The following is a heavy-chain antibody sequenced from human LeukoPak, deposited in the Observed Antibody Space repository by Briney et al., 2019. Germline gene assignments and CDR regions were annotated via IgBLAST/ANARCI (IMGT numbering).Heavy chain of an antibody. Sequence: ASVKVSCKASGYTFTSYGISRVRQAPGQGLEWMGWILAYNANTNYAQKFQGRVTLTTDTSTSTAYMELRSLRSDDTAVYYCARDSGSGSSIDYWGQGTLVTVSS. V-gene: IGHV1-18*01. CDR1: GYTFTSYG. J-gene: IGHJ4*02. CDR2: ILAYNANT. CDR3: ARDSGSGSSIDY. D-gene: IGHD3-10*01.